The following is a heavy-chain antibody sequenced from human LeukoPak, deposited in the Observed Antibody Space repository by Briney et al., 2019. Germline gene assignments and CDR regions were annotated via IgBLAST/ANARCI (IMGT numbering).Heavy chain of an antibody. Sequence: ASVKVSCKASGGTFSSYAISWVRQAPGQGLEWVGWISAYNGNTNYAQKLQGRVTMTTDTSTSTAYMELRSLRSDDTAVYYCARDQEYYYGSGSYRSIDYWGQGTLVTVSS. V-gene: IGHV1-18*01. CDR1: GGTFSSYA. D-gene: IGHD3-10*01. CDR3: ARDQEYYYGSGSYRSIDY. J-gene: IGHJ4*02. CDR2: ISAYNGNT.